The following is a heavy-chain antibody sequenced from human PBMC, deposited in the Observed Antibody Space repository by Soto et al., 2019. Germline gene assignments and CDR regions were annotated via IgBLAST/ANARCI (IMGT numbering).Heavy chain of an antibody. Sequence: QVQLQESGPGLVKPSETLSLTCTVSGGSISSYYWSWFRQPPGKGLEWIGYIYYRGSTNYNPSLKSRFPISVDTSQHQFSLKLSSVTAADTAVYYCARQSVGPYGSGSYFDYWGQGTLVTVSS. CDR1: GGSISSYY. CDR2: IYYRGST. D-gene: IGHD3-10*01. CDR3: ARQSVGPYGSGSYFDY. J-gene: IGHJ4*02. V-gene: IGHV4-59*08.